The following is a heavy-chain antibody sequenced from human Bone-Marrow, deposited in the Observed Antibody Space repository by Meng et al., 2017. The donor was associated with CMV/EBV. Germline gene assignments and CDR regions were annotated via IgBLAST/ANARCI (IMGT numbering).Heavy chain of an antibody. CDR2: IYYSGST. V-gene: IGHV4-39*07. CDR1: GGSISSSSYY. CDR3: ARETFVTGTTQPYGMDV. J-gene: IGHJ6*02. Sequence: GSLRLSCTVSGGSISSSSYYWGWIRQPPGKGLEWIGSIYYSGSTYYNPSLKSRVTISVDTSKNQFSLKLSSVTAADTAVYYCARETFVTGTTQPYGMDVWGQGTTV. D-gene: IGHD1-7*01.